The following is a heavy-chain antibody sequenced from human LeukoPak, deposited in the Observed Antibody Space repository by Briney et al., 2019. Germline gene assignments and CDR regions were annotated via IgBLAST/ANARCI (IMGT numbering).Heavy chain of an antibody. CDR1: GDSISSSYY. CDR2: IYYSGATT. Sequence: SETLSLTCVVSGDSISSSYYWSWVRQPPGKGLEWIGEIYYSGATTNYNPSLESRVTMSLDKSKNQFSLRLSSVTAADTAVYYCTRNGDYCLDYWGQGTLVTVSS. J-gene: IGHJ4*02. V-gene: IGHV4/OR15-8*02. CDR3: TRNGDYCLDY. D-gene: IGHD4-17*01.